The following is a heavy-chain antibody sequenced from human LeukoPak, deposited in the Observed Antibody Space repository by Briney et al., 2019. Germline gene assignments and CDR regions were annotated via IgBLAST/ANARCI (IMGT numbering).Heavy chain of an antibody. J-gene: IGHJ4*02. CDR3: KWFGELLTVDY. CDR1: GFTFSSYG. Sequence: GGSLRLSCAASGFTFSSYGMHWVRQAPGKGLEWVAFIRYDGSSKYYADSVKGRFTISRDNSKNTLYLQMNSLRAEDTAVYYCKWFGELLTVDYWGQGTLVTVSS. D-gene: IGHD3-10*01. V-gene: IGHV3-30*02. CDR2: IRYDGSSK.